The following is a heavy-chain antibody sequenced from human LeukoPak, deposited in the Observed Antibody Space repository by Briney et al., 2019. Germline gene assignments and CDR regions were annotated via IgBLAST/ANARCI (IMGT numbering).Heavy chain of an antibody. D-gene: IGHD4-23*01. CDR2: ISGSGVGT. J-gene: IGHJ4*02. CDR3: AKVYSRDYGGNSFFDY. CDR1: GFSFSNYG. V-gene: IGHV3-23*01. Sequence: QPGGSLRLSCAASGFSFSNYGMSWFRQAPGKGLEWVSLISGSGVGTYYADSVKGRFTISRDNSKNTLYLQMNSLRAEDTAVYYCAKVYSRDYGGNSFFDYWGQGTLVTVSS.